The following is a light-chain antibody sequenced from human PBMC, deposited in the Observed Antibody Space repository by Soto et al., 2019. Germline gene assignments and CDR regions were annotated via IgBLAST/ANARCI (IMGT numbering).Light chain of an antibody. CDR1: KLGEKY. Sequence: SYELTQPPSVSVSPGQTASITCSGDKLGEKYTSWYQQKPGQSPVLVIYQDRKRPSGIPERFSGSNSGNTATLTISGTQAMDEADYYCQAWDSTTAGVVFGGGTKLTVL. J-gene: IGLJ2*01. V-gene: IGLV3-1*01. CDR2: QDR. CDR3: QAWDSTTAGVV.